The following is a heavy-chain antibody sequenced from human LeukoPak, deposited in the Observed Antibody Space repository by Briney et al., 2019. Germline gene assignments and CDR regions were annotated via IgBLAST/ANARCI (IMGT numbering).Heavy chain of an antibody. V-gene: IGHV3-48*04. J-gene: IGHJ4*02. CDR1: GFDFSRIT. CDR2: ISSSSSTI. D-gene: IGHD3-22*01. Sequence: GGSLRLSCAASGFDFSRITMNWVRQAPGKGLEWVSYISSSSSTIYYADSVKGRFTISRDNAKNSLYLQMNSLRAEDTAVYYCARSRDSSGYYLYYFDYWGQGTLVTVSS. CDR3: ARSRDSSGYYLYYFDY.